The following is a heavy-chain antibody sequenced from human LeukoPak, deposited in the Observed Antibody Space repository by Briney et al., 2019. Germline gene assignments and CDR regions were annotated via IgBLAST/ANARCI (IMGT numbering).Heavy chain of an antibody. J-gene: IGHJ4*02. D-gene: IGHD2-2*01. CDR3: ARGRGRYCSSTSCSPFDY. CDR2: INHSGST. Sequence: PSETLSLTCAVYGGSFSGYYWSWIRQPPGKGLEWIGEINHSGSTNYNPSLKSRVTISVDTSKNQSSLKLSSVTAADTAVYYCARGRGRYCSSTSCSPFDYWGQGTLVTVSS. CDR1: GGSFSGYY. V-gene: IGHV4-34*01.